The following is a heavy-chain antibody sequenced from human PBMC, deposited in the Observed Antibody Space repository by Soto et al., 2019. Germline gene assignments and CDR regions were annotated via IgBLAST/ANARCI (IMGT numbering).Heavy chain of an antibody. CDR1: GDSVSSNSAA. V-gene: IGHV6-1*01. J-gene: IGHJ5*02. Sequence: SQTLSLTCAISGDSVSSNSAAWNWIRQSPSRGLEWLGRTYYRSKWYNDYAVSVKSRITINPDTSKNQFSLQLNSVTPEDTAVYYCARALILYSSSWYWFDPWGQGTLVTVSS. D-gene: IGHD6-13*01. CDR3: ARALILYSSSWYWFDP. CDR2: TYYRSKWYN.